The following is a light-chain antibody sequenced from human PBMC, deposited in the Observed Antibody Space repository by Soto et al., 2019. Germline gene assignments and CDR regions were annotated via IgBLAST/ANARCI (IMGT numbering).Light chain of an antibody. CDR2: DNN. J-gene: IGLJ1*01. Sequence: QSVLTQPPSVSAAPGQKVTISCSGSHSNIGNNYVSWYQQLPGTAPKLLIYDNNKRPSGIPDRFSGSKSGTSATLGITGLQTGDEADYYCGTGDSSLSTYYVFGTGTKLTVL. CDR3: GTGDSSLSTYYV. CDR1: HSNIGNNY. V-gene: IGLV1-51*01.